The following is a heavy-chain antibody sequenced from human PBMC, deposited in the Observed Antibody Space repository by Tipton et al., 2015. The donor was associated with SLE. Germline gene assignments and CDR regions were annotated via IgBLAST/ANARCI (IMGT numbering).Heavy chain of an antibody. Sequence: SLRLSCAASGFTFSSYGMHWVRQAPGKGLEWVAVIWYDGSNKYYADSVKGRFTISRDNSKNTLYLQMNSLRAEDTAVYYCAKGPLILYYGMDVWGQGTTVTVSS. CDR1: GFTFSSYG. J-gene: IGHJ6*02. V-gene: IGHV3-33*06. CDR2: IWYDGSNK. D-gene: IGHD3/OR15-3a*01. CDR3: AKGPLILYYGMDV.